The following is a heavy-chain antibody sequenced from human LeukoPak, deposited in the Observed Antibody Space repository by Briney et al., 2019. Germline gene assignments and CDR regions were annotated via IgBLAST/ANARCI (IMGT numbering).Heavy chain of an antibody. V-gene: IGHV4-4*02. D-gene: IGHD1-1*01. Sequence: SETLSLTCDVSGGSIISNNWWNWLRQPPGKGLEWIGEFYHSGTANYNASLKSRVTISVDKSKNQFSLRLTSVTAADTAVYYCARQVGSYSPAYWGQGTLVTVSS. CDR1: GGSIISNNW. J-gene: IGHJ4*02. CDR3: ARQVGSYSPAY. CDR2: FYHSGTA.